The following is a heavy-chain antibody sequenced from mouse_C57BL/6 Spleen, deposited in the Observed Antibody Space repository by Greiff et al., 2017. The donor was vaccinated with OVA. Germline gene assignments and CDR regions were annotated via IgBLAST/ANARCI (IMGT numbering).Heavy chain of an antibody. CDR2: IDPENGDT. D-gene: IGHD2-12*01. CDR1: GFNIKDDY. Sequence: DVQLQESGAELVRPGASVKLSCTASGFNIKDDYMHWVKQRPEQGLEWIGWIDPENGDTEYASKFQGKATITADTSSNTAYLQLSSLTSEDTAVYYCTTDYSLDYWGQGTTLTVSS. CDR3: TTDYSLDY. V-gene: IGHV14-4*01. J-gene: IGHJ2*01.